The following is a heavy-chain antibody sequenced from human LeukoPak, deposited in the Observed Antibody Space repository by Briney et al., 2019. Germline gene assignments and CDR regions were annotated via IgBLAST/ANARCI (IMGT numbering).Heavy chain of an antibody. Sequence: PGGSLRLACAASGFTFSSYWMHWVRQAPGEGLEWVSRINGNGSSTDYADSVKGRFTISRDNAKNTLYLQMNSLRAEDTAVYYCARLSYRPESSIAARPYVYWGQGTLVTVSS. CDR1: GFTFSSYW. D-gene: IGHD6-6*01. J-gene: IGHJ4*02. CDR3: ARLSYRPESSIAARPYVY. CDR2: INGNGSST. V-gene: IGHV3-74*01.